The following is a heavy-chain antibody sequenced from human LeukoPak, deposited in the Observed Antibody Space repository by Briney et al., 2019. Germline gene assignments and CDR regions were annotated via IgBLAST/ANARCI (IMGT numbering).Heavy chain of an antibody. V-gene: IGHV4-39*07. J-gene: IGHJ4*02. CDR3: TITNYYDGSGHYHFDY. CDR2: IYYSGST. Sequence: SETLSLTCTVSGGSISSSSYYWGWIRQPPGKGLEWIGSIYYSGSTYYNPSLKSRVTISVDSSKNQFSLKLSSVTAADTAVYYCTITNYYDGSGHYHFDYWGQGTLVTVSS. D-gene: IGHD3-22*01. CDR1: GGSISSSSYY.